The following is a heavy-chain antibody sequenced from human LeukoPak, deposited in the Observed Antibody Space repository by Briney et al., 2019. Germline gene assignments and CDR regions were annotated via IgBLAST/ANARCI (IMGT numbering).Heavy chain of an antibody. V-gene: IGHV3-7*01. D-gene: IGHD6-13*01. CDR3: ASGQKLGF. CDR1: GFTFSSYW. CDR2: IKQDGSDK. J-gene: IGHJ4*02. Sequence: GGCLRLSCVASGFTFSSYWMSWVRQAPGKGLEWVANIKQDGSDKYYVDSVKGRFTISRDNAKNSLYLQMNSLRAEDTAVYYCASGQKLGFWGQGTLVTVSS.